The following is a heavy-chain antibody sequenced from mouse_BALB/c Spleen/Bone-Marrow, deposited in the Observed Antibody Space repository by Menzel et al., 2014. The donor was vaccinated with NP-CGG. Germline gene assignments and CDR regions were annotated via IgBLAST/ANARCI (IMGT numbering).Heavy chain of an antibody. Sequence: VKVVESDAELVKPGALVKISCKVSGYSFTDHAIHWVKQKPEQGLEWIGYISPGNGDIKYNEKFKGKATLIADKSSSTAYMQLNSLTSEDSTVYFCKCNYYGRSREFVYWGQGTLVTVSA. D-gene: IGHD1-1*01. J-gene: IGHJ3*01. CDR3: KCNYYGRSREFVY. V-gene: IGHV1S53*02. CDR1: GYSFTDHA. CDR2: ISPGNGDI.